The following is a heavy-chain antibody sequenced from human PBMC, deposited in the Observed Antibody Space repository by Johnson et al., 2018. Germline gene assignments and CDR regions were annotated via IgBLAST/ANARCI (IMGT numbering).Heavy chain of an antibody. V-gene: IGHV3-73*02. Sequence: VQLRESGGGLVQPGGSLKLSCAASGFTFSGSAMHWVRQASGKGLEWVGRIRSKANSYAKAYAASGKGRFTNSRDDSKNTAYLQMNSLKTEDTAVYYCTSEGHWGQGTLVTVSS. J-gene: IGHJ1*01. CDR3: TSEGH. CDR2: IRSKANSYAK. CDR1: GFTFSGSA.